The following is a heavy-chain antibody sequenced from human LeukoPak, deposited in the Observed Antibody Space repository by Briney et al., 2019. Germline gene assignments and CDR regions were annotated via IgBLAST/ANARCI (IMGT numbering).Heavy chain of an antibody. CDR3: ARDARQYCSGGSCYSYYYYGMDV. V-gene: IGHV1-18*01. CDR2: ISAYNGNT. CDR1: GYTFTSYG. Sequence: ASVKVSCKASGYTFTSYGISWVRQAPGQGLEWMGRISAYNGNTNYAQKLQGRVTMTTDTSTSTAYMELRSLRSDDTAVYYCARDARQYCSGGSCYSYYYYGMDVWGQGTTVTVSS. D-gene: IGHD2-15*01. J-gene: IGHJ6*02.